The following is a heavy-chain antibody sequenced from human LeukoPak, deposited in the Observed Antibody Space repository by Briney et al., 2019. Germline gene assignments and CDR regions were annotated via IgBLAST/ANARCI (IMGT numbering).Heavy chain of an antibody. CDR1: GFTFSSYN. D-gene: IGHD4-23*01. V-gene: IGHV3-21*01. CDR2: ITSDSRYM. J-gene: IGHJ4*02. CDR3: ARAEGYGGELDS. Sequence: PGGSLSLSCAASGFTFSSYNMNWVRQAPGKGLEWVSSITSDSRYMYYADSVKGRFTISRENSKNRLYLQMNSLRAEDTAVYYCARAEGYGGELDSWGQGTLVTVSS.